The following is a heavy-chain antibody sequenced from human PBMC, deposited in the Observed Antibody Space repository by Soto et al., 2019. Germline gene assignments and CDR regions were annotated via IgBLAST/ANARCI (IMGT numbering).Heavy chain of an antibody. J-gene: IGHJ6*03. V-gene: IGHV3-66*01. D-gene: IGHD6-19*01. CDR1: GFTVSSNY. CDR2: IYSGGST. Sequence: GESLKISCAASGFTVSSNYMSWVRQAPGKGLEWVSVIYSGGSTYYADSVKGRFTISRDNSKNTLYLQMNSLRAEDTAVYYCARGSPYSSGWHPYYYYMDVWGKGTTVTVSS. CDR3: ARGSPYSSGWHPYYYYMDV.